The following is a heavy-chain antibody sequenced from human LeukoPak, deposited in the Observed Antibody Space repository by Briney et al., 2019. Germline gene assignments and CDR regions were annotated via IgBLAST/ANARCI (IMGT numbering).Heavy chain of an antibody. Sequence: PGGSLRLSCAASGFTFSSYSMNWVRQAPGKGLEWVSSISSSSSYIYYADSVKGRFTISRDNAKNSLYLQMNSLRAEDTAVYYCARDKITGASSFDHWGQGTLVTVSS. V-gene: IGHV3-21*01. D-gene: IGHD1-14*01. CDR1: GFTFSSYS. CDR3: ARDKITGASSFDH. CDR2: ISSSSSYI. J-gene: IGHJ4*02.